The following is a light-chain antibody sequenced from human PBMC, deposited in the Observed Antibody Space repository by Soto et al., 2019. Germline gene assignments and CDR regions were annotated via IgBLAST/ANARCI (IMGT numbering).Light chain of an antibody. J-gene: IGKJ1*01. CDR2: GAS. V-gene: IGKV1-5*01. CDR1: QSISTS. Sequence: DIQMTQSPSTLSASVGDTVTITCRASQSISTSLAWYQQKPGKAPNLLISGASTLEEGVASRFRGSGSGTEFTLTITSLQTDSFATYYCQHYITYSTFRQGTRVEIE. CDR3: QHYITYST.